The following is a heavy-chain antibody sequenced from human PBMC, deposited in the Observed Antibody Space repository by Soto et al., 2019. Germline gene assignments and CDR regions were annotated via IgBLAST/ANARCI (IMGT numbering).Heavy chain of an antibody. CDR3: AKRWGPYGVVTQFKH. CDR1: GFSFRTSGVG. V-gene: IGHV2-5*02. CDR2: IYWDDDR. Sequence: SGPTLVNPTQTLTLTCTFSGFSFRTSGVGVGWIRQPPGKALEWLALIYWDDDRRYSPSLKDRLTITKDTSKSQVVLTMTNVDTEDTGTYYCAKRWGPYGVVTQFKHWGQGIPVTVSS. D-gene: IGHD3-3*01. J-gene: IGHJ1*01.